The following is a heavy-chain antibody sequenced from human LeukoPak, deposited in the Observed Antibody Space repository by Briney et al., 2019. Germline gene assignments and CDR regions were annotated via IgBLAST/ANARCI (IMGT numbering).Heavy chain of an antibody. CDR2: ISSSSTYI. V-gene: IGHV3-21*01. CDR3: ATQGIYGVSLHP. D-gene: IGHD2-8*01. CDR1: GFTFSSFS. J-gene: IGHJ5*02. Sequence: GGSLRISCAASGFTFSSFSMNWVRQAPGKGLEWLSYISSSSTYIYYADSVKGRFTISRDNARNSLYLQMNSLRAEDTAVYYRATQGIYGVSLHPWGQGTLVTVSS.